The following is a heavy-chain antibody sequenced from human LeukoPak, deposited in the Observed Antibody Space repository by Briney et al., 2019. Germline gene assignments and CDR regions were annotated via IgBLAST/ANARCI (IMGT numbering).Heavy chain of an antibody. J-gene: IGHJ4*02. CDR3: ARVRVTVTTLDY. V-gene: IGHV3-21*01. Sequence: GGSLRLSCATSGFTFSSSTFGSYTMNWVRQAPGKGLEWVSSISSTGTYIYYTDSVKGRFTISRDIANSLLFLQMDSLRAEDTAVYYCARVRVTVTTLDYWGQGALVTVSS. CDR2: ISSTGTYI. D-gene: IGHD4-17*01. CDR1: GFTFSSSTFGSYT.